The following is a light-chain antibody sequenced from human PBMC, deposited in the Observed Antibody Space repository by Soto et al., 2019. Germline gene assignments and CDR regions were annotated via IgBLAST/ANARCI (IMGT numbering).Light chain of an antibody. CDR2: GSN. V-gene: IGLV1-44*01. CDR3: AAWDDTLNGPV. CDR1: SSNIGSNS. Sequence: QSFLTQPPSASLTPGQRVSISCSGSSSNIGSNSVTCYQQFLGKAPKLLIYGSNQRPSGVPDRFSGSKSGTSASLAISGLQSEDESDYYCAAWDDTLNGPVFGGGTQLTAL. J-gene: IGLJ2*01.